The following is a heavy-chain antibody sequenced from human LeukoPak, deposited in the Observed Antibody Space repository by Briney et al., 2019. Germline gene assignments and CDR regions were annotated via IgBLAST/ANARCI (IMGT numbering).Heavy chain of an antibody. V-gene: IGHV3-48*04. D-gene: IGHD3-22*01. CDR1: GFTLRKYN. CDR3: ARDYYDSSGQFYFAS. Sequence: PGGSLRLSCAASGFTLRKYNMNWVRQAPGKGLEWVSFISGTSGTTYYAASVKGRFTISSDNAQNSLFLQMNSLRAEDTAVYYCARDYYDSSGQFYFASSGQGTLVTVSS. J-gene: IGHJ4*02. CDR2: ISGTSGTT.